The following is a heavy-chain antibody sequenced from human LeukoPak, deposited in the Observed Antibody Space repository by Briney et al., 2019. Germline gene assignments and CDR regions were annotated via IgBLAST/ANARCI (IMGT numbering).Heavy chain of an antibody. Sequence: PGGSLRLSCAASGFTFSSYWMHWVRQAPGKGLVWVSRINSDGSSTSYADSVKGRFTISRDNAKNTLYLQMNSLRAEDTAVYYCARYAIVGATNGLMDYWGQGTLVTVSS. CDR2: INSDGSST. V-gene: IGHV3-74*01. CDR1: GFTFSSYW. D-gene: IGHD1-26*01. CDR3: ARYAIVGATNGLMDY. J-gene: IGHJ4*02.